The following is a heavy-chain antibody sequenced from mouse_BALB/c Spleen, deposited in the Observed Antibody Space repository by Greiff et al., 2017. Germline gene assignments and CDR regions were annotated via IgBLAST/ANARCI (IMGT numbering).Heavy chain of an antibody. CDR2: ISSGSSTI. CDR1: GFTFSSFG. CDR3: ARGYYEAMDY. D-gene: IGHD1-1*02. Sequence: EVMLVESGGGLVQPGGSRKLSCAASGFTFSSFGMHWVRQAPEKGLEWVAYISSGSSTIYYADTVKGRFTISRDNPKNTLFLQMTSLRSEDTAMYYCARGYYEAMDYWGQGTSVTVSS. V-gene: IGHV5-17*02. J-gene: IGHJ4*01.